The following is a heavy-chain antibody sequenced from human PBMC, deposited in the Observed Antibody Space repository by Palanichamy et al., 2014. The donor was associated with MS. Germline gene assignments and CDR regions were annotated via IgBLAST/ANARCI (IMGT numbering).Heavy chain of an antibody. V-gene: IGHV3-23*01. D-gene: IGHD1-1*01. Sequence: EVQLLESGGVLVQPGESLRLACVVSGLTFSTSVMSWVRQAPGKGLEWLSGISGSGGSTYYSDSVKGRFTVSRDNSKNTMYLEMNSLRVEDTAIYYCAKGTGTTGTFRGVEYWGQGTLVTVSS. J-gene: IGHJ4*02. CDR2: ISGSGGST. CDR1: GLTFSTSV. CDR3: AKGTGTTGTFRGVEY.